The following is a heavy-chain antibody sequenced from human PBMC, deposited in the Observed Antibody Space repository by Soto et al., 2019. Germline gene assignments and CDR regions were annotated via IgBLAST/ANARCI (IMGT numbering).Heavy chain of an antibody. CDR2: TYYRSKWYN. V-gene: IGHV6-1*01. CDR1: GDSFSSNSAA. J-gene: IGHJ4*02. D-gene: IGHD6-19*01. CDR3: VRTGYSSGWSQFRLDY. Sequence: SQTLSLTCAISGDSFSSNSAAWNWIRQSPSRGLEWLGRTYYRSKWYNDYAVSVQSRITINPDTSKNQFSLQLNSVTPEDTAVYYCVRTGYSSGWSQFRLDYWGQGTLVTVSS.